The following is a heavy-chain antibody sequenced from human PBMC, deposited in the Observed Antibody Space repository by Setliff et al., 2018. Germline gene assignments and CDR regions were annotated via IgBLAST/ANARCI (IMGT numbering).Heavy chain of an antibody. CDR3: AKDTVNDGFWDFDS. CDR2: VIQGGSG. J-gene: IGHJ4*02. Sequence: PGESLKISCAASGFTFKDYSMVWVRQVPGKGLEWVAGVIQGGSGVYADSVKGRFIISRDNSKNSCFLQMNNLRVEDTATHYCAKDTVNDGFWDFDSWGQGIVVTVSS. CDR1: GFTFKDYS. D-gene: IGHD4-17*01. V-gene: IGHV3-23*01.